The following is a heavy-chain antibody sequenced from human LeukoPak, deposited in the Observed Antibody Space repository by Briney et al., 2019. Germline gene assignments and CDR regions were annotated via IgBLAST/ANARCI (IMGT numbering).Heavy chain of an antibody. CDR3: ATHLKRGYSSGGGFDP. J-gene: IGHJ5*02. CDR2: IYTGEST. V-gene: IGHV4-61*02. D-gene: IGHD6-19*01. CDR1: GGSISSGSYY. Sequence: SQTLSLTCTVSGGSISSGSYYWSWIRQPAGKGLEWIGRIYTGESTYYNPSLESRVTISVDTSKNQFSLKLSSVTAADTAVYYCATHLKRGYSSGGGFDPWGQGTLVTVSS.